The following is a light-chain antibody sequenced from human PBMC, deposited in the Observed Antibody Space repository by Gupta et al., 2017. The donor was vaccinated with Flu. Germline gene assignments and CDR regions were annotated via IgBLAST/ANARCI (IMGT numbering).Light chain of an antibody. CDR2: LNSDGTH. V-gene: IGLV4-69*02. Sequence: QLVVTQSPSASASLGASVELTCTLSSAPSNYAIAWHQQQPAKGPRDFMKLNSDGTHSNGDGIPDRFSGFSSGAERYLIISSREAEDEYTDYCQTGGTGIRVFGGGTKLTVL. CDR3: QTGGTGIRV. J-gene: IGLJ2*01. CDR1: SAPSNYA.